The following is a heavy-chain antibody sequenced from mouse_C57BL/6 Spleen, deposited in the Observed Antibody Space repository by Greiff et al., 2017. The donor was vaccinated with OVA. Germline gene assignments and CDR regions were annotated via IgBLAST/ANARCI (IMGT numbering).Heavy chain of an antibody. V-gene: IGHV1-78*01. CDR1: GYTFTDHT. CDR2: IYPRDGST. CDR3: ARGGWGSAWFAY. Sequence: VKLVESDAELVKPGASVKISCKVSGYTFTDHTIHWMKQRPEQGLEWIGYIYPRDGSTKYNEKFKGKATLTADKSSSTAYMQLNSLTSEDSAVYFCARGGWGSAWFAYWGQGTLVTVSA. J-gene: IGHJ3*01.